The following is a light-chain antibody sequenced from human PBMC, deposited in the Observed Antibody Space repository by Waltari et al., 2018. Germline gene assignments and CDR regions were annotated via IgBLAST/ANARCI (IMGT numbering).Light chain of an antibody. CDR2: AAS. CDR1: QSISTY. V-gene: IGKV1-39*01. CDR3: QQYNSYSRYT. Sequence: DIQMTQSPSSLSASVGDRVTITCRASQSISTYLHWYQHIPGKAPNLLIYAASTLQGGVPSRFSGSGSGTDFTLTISSLQPEDFATYYCQQYNSYSRYTFGQGTKLEIK. J-gene: IGKJ2*01.